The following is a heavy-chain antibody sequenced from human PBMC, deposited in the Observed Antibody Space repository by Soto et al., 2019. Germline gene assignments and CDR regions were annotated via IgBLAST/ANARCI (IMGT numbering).Heavy chain of an antibody. D-gene: IGHD3-10*02. CDR1: GGSISSSNW. CDR3: ARRPSYYYVSYYFDY. J-gene: IGHJ4*02. Sequence: SDTLSLTCAVSGGSISSSNWWSWVRQPPGKGLEWIGEIYHSGSTNYNPSLKSRVTISVDKSKNQFSLKLSSVTAADTAVYYCARRPSYYYVSYYFDYWGQGTLVTVSS. V-gene: IGHV4-4*02. CDR2: IYHSGST.